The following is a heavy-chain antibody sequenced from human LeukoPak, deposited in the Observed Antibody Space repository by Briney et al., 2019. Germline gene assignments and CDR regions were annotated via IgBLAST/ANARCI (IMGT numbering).Heavy chain of an antibody. CDR3: AAAQGAFDI. CDR2: IYHSGTT. V-gene: IGHV4-4*02. Sequence: SETLSPTCAVSGGSISSFTWWSWVRQPPGKGLEWIGEIYHSGTTNYNPSLKSGVSISVDRSKNRFSLKVSSVTAADTAVYYCAAAQGAFDIWGQGTMVTVSS. CDR1: GGSISSFTW. J-gene: IGHJ3*02. D-gene: IGHD6-6*01.